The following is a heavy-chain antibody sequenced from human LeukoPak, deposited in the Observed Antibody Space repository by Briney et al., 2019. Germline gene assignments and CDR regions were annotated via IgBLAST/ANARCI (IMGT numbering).Heavy chain of an antibody. Sequence: SETLSLTCTVSGGSISSYYWGWIRQPPGKRLEWIGSIYYSGSTYYNPSLKSRVTISVDTSKNQFSLKLSSVTAADTAVFYCARLWSGLRPPDYWGQGTLVTVSS. CDR3: ARLWSGLRPPDY. J-gene: IGHJ4*02. D-gene: IGHD3-3*01. CDR2: IYYSGST. CDR1: GGSISSYY. V-gene: IGHV4-39*01.